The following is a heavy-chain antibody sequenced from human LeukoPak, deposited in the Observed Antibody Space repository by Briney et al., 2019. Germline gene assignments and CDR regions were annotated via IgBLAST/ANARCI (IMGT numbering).Heavy chain of an antibody. CDR3: TRPMVSTEELDY. D-gene: IGHD5/OR15-5a*01. V-gene: IGHV5-51*01. J-gene: IGHJ4*02. Sequence: GESLKISCKGSGYSFATYWIAWVRQMPGKGLEWMGIIYPGDSDTRYSPSFQGQVTISADKSISTAYLQWSSLKASDTATYYCTRPMVSTEELDYWGQGTLVTVSS. CDR1: GYSFATYW. CDR2: IYPGDSDT.